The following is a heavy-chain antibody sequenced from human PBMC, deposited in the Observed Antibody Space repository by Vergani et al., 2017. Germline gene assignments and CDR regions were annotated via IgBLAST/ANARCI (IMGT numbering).Heavy chain of an antibody. CDR3: ARAXYYDSSGYRPYYYYGMDV. Sequence: QVQLVQSGAEVKKPGASVKVSCKASGYTFTSYYMHWVRQAPGQGLEWMGIINPSGGSTSYAQKFQGRVTMTRDTSTSTVYMELSSLRSEDTAVYYCARAXYYDSSGYRPYYYYGMDVWGQGTTVTVSS. CDR2: INPSGGST. J-gene: IGHJ6*02. D-gene: IGHD3-22*01. CDR1: GYTFTSYY. V-gene: IGHV1-46*01.